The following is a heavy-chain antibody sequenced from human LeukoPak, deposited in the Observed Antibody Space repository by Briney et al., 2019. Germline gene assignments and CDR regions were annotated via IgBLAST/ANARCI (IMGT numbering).Heavy chain of an antibody. CDR2: IYGDGSFT. V-gene: IGHV3-74*01. D-gene: IGHD3-3*01. J-gene: IGHJ4*02. Sequence: PGGSLRLSCAASGFTFSNFWMHWVRQAPGKGLVWVALIYGDGSFTRYADSVKGRFTISGDIAKNTLYLQMNSLRAEDTGVYYCAKDHYWSIDYWGRGTLVTVSS. CDR1: GFTFSNFW. CDR3: AKDHYWSIDY.